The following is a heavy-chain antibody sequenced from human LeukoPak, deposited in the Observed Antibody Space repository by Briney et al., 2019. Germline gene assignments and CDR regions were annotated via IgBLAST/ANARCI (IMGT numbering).Heavy chain of an antibody. CDR1: GYTFTGYY. Sequence: ASVKVSCKASGYTFTGYYMHWVRQAPGQGLEWMGWINPNSGGTNYAQKFQGRVTMTRDTSISTAYMELSRLRSDDTAVYYCARGSRGTKEENWFEPWGQGTLVTVSS. J-gene: IGHJ5*02. D-gene: IGHD3-22*01. CDR3: ARGSRGTKEENWFEP. CDR2: INPNSGGT. V-gene: IGHV1-2*02.